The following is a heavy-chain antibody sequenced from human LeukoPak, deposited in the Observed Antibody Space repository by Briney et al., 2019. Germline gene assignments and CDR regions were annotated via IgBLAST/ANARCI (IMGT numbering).Heavy chain of an antibody. CDR2: IYYSGST. CDR1: GGSISSSSYY. J-gene: IGHJ3*02. D-gene: IGHD5-24*01. CDR3: ARHDLRRVEMATIGSGSAFDI. Sequence: SETLSLTCTVSGGSISSSSYYWGWIRQPPGKGLEWIGSIYYSGSTYYNPSLKSRVTISVDTSKNQFSLKLSSVTAADTAVYYCARHDLRRVEMATIGSGSAFDIWGQGTMVTVSS. V-gene: IGHV4-39*01.